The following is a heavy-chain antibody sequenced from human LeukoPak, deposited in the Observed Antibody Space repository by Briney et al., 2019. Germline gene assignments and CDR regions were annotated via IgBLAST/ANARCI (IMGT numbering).Heavy chain of an antibody. V-gene: IGHV1-69*13. CDR2: IIPIFGTA. Sequence: ASVKVSCKASGGTFSSYAISWVRQAPGQGLEWMGEIIPIFGTANYAQKFQGRVTITADESTSTAYMELSSLRSEDTAVYYCARGGVDTAMAPLGWGQGTLVTVSS. J-gene: IGHJ4*02. CDR1: GGTFSSYA. CDR3: ARGGVDTAMAPLG. D-gene: IGHD5-18*01.